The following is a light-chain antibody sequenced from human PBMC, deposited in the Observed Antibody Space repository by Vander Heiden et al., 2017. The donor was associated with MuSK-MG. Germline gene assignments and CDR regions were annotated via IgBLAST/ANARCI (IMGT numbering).Light chain of an antibody. V-gene: IGLV3-19*01. CDR1: CRRSYY. CDR2: GRN. CDR3: HSRDSSADHRVR. Sequence: SSELTQDPAVSVALGQTVRISCRGDCRRSYYATWYQQMPGQATLLVIVGRNNRPSGIPDRFSGSNAGNTASLTITGAQAEDEADYYCHSRDSSADHRVRFGGGTKLTVL. J-gene: IGLJ2*01.